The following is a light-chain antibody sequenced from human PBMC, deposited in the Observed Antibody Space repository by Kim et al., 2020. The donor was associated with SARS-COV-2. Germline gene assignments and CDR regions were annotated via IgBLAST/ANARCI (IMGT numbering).Light chain of an antibody. CDR3: SSYTRSSGLMV. V-gene: IGLV2-14*01. CDR2: EVT. CDR1: RRDVDDYKY. J-gene: IGLJ3*02. Sequence: QSIPISCSGTRRDVDDYKYVSWYQQHPGKAPKFMIYEVTKRPSVVSHRFSGSKSGKTAYLTIAGLQAEDEAGYYCSSYTRSSGLMVYGGGTQLAVL.